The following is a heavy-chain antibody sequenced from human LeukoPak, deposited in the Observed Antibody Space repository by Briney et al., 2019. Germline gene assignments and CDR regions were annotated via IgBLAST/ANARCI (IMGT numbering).Heavy chain of an antibody. Sequence: PGGSLRLSCAASGFTFSSYAMSWVRQAPGKGLEWVSAISGNGGSTYYADSVKSRFTISRDNAKNSLYLQMNSLRAEDTAVYYCARSSGWYHRGPDYYYYYMDVWGKGTTVTVS. CDR3: ARSSGWYHRGPDYYYYYMDV. J-gene: IGHJ6*03. CDR2: ISGNGGST. D-gene: IGHD6-19*01. V-gene: IGHV3-23*01. CDR1: GFTFSSYA.